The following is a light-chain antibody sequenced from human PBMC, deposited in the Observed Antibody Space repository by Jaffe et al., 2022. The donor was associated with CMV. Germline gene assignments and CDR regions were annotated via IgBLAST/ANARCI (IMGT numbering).Light chain of an antibody. V-gene: IGKV1-39*01. CDR1: QSISTY. CDR3: QQSDSSPLT. Sequence: DIQMTQSPSSLSASVGDRVTITCRASQSISTYLNWYQQKPGQAPKLLIFAASRLQGLVASRFSGSGSGTEFTLTISTLQPEDFATYYCQQSDSSPLTFGGGTKVEIK. CDR2: AAS. J-gene: IGKJ4*01.